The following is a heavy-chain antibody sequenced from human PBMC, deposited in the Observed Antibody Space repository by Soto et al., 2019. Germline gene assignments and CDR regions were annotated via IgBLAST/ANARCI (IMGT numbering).Heavy chain of an antibody. CDR1: GYTFTGYY. CDR2: INPNSGGT. D-gene: IGHD6-13*01. V-gene: IGHV1-2*02. CDR3: ARGRGIADLYYYYGMDV. J-gene: IGHJ6*02. Sequence: EASVKVSCKASGYTFTGYYMHWVRQAPGQGLEWMGWINPNSGGTNYAQKFQGRVTMTRDTSISTAYMELSRLRSDDTAVYYCARGRGIADLYYYYGMDVWGQGTTVTVSS.